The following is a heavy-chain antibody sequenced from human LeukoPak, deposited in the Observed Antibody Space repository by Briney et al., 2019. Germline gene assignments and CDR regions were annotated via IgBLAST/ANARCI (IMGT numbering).Heavy chain of an antibody. J-gene: IGHJ4*02. CDR2: ISYDGSNK. CDR3: ARDVESHTYYDFWSGYYPKGYFDY. CDR1: GFTFSSYG. V-gene: IGHV3-30*19. D-gene: IGHD3-3*01. Sequence: GGSLRLSCAASGFTFSSYGMHWVRQAPGKGLEWAAVISYDGSNKYYADSVKGRFTISRDNSKNTLYLQMNSLRAEDTAVYYCARDVESHTYYDFWSGYYPKGYFDYWGQGTLVTVSS.